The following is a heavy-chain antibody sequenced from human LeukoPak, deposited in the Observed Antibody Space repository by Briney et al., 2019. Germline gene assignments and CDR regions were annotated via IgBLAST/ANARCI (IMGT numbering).Heavy chain of an antibody. CDR2: ISSSSSFL. Sequence: PGGSLRLSCAASGFTFSSYSINWVRQAPGKGLDWVSCISSSSSFLYYADSVKGRFTISRDNSKNTLYLQMNSLRAEDTAVYYCASGTEDSSGYYPYYFDYWGQGTLVTVSS. V-gene: IGHV3-21*04. CDR1: GFTFSSYS. D-gene: IGHD3-22*01. CDR3: ASGTEDSSGYYPYYFDY. J-gene: IGHJ4*02.